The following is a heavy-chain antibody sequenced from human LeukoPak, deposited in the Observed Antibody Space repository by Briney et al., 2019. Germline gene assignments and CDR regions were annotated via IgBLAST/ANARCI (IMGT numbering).Heavy chain of an antibody. Sequence: PGGSLRLSCAASGFSVSNNYMSWVRQAPGKGLEWIGEIYHDETTNYSPSLRSRVTISVDKSKNHFSLKLSAVTAADTAVYYCARADTSGSSSSDAFDIWGQGTMVTVSS. V-gene: IGHV4-4*02. CDR3: ARADTSGSSSSDAFDI. J-gene: IGHJ3*02. D-gene: IGHD3-10*01. CDR2: IYHDETT. CDR1: GFSVSNNY.